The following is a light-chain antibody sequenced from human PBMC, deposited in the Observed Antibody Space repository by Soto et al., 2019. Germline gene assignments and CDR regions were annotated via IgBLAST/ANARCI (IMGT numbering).Light chain of an antibody. CDR3: AAWDDSLNGVV. CDR1: SSNIGSNT. CDR2: SNN. Sequence: QSVLTQPPSASGTPEQRVTISCYGSSSNIGSNTVNWYQQLPGTAPKLLIYSNNQRPSGVPDRFSGSKSGTSASLAISGLHSEDEADYYCAAWDDSLNGVVFGGGTKLTVL. V-gene: IGLV1-44*01. J-gene: IGLJ2*01.